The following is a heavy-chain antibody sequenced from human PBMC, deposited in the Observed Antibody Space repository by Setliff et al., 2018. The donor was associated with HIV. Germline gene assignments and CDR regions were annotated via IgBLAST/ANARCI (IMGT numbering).Heavy chain of an antibody. CDR2: ITLFNGNT. CDR1: GYTFTYRY. V-gene: IGHV1-45*01. Sequence: SVKVSCKASGYTFTYRYLHWVRQAPGQALEWMGWITLFNGNTNYNPSLKSRVTISVDTSKNQFSLTLTSVTATDTAVYYCARHRKDDYFLTAYFDSLGQGALVTVSS. CDR3: ARHRKDDYFLTAYFDS. J-gene: IGHJ4*02. D-gene: IGHD4-17*01.